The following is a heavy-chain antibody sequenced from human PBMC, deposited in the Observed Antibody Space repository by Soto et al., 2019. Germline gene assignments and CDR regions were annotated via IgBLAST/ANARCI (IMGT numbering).Heavy chain of an antibody. CDR2: INHSGST. CDR1: GDSLSSSRYF. Sequence: PSETLTLTCTVFGDSLSSSRYFWGWIRQPPGKGLEWIGEINHSGSTNYNPSLKSRVTISVDTSKNQFSLKLSSVTAADTAVYCCASIGNIVVVPAATIKGYGMDVWGQGTTVTVS. D-gene: IGHD2-2*01. CDR3: ASIGNIVVVPAATIKGYGMDV. V-gene: IGHV4-39*07. J-gene: IGHJ6*02.